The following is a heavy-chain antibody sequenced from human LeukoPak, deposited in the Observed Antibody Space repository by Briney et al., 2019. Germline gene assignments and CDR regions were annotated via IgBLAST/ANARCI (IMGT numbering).Heavy chain of an antibody. CDR3: ATVFGGVSPHFDY. V-gene: IGHV1-69-2*01. CDR1: GYTFTDYY. CDR2: VDPEDGET. Sequence: GASVKISCKVSGYTFTDYYMHWVQQAPGKGLEWMGLVDPEDGETIYAEKFQGRVTITADTSKDTAYMELSRLGSEDTAVYYCATVFGGVSPHFDYWGQGTLVTVSS. D-gene: IGHD3-16*01. J-gene: IGHJ4*02.